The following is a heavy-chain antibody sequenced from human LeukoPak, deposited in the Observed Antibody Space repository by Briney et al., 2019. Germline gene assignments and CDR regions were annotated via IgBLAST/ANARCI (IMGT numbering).Heavy chain of an antibody. J-gene: IGHJ4*02. D-gene: IGHD3-10*01. V-gene: IGHV2-5*02. CDR2: IYWDDDK. Sequence: SGPTLVNPTQTLTLTCTFSGFSLSTSGVGVGWIRQPPDKALQWLALIYWDDDKRYSPSLKSRLTITKDTSKNQVVLTMTNMDPVDTATYYCAHSLWFGDLLPYFDYWGQGTLVTVSS. CDR1: GFSLSTSGVG. CDR3: AHSLWFGDLLPYFDY.